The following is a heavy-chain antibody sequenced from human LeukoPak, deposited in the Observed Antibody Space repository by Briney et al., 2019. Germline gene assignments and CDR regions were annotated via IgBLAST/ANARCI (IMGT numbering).Heavy chain of an antibody. CDR1: GGSIGNYY. D-gene: IGHD6-13*01. Sequence: SETLSLTCSVSGGSIGNYYWNWIRQPPGKGLEWIGYIYYSGSTNYNPSLKSRVAISVDTSKNQFSLKLNSVTAADTAVYYCARDPSYSSSWYDAFDIWGQGTMVTVSS. CDR3: ARDPSYSSSWYDAFDI. J-gene: IGHJ3*02. V-gene: IGHV4-59*01. CDR2: IYYSGST.